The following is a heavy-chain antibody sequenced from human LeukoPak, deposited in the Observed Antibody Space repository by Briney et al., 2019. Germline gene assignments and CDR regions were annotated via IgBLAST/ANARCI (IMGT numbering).Heavy chain of an antibody. CDR2: TYISGDT. J-gene: IGHJ3*02. D-gene: IGHD3-16*01. CDR3: ARDPGGVKAILGAFDI. Sequence: SQTLSLTCTVSGDSISSGSYLWSWIRQPAGKGLEWIGRTYISGDTDYNPSLESRFTISLDTSKTKISLRLSSVTAADTAVYYCARDPGGVKAILGAFDIWGQGTTVTVSS. CDR1: GDSISSGSYL. V-gene: IGHV4-61*02.